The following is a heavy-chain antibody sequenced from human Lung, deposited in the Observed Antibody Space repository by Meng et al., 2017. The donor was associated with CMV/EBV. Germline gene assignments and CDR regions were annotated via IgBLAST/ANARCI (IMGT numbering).Heavy chain of an antibody. V-gene: IGHV2-5*02. D-gene: IGHD6-6*01. CDR1: GFSRSTSGVG. CDR2: IYGDDEK. J-gene: IGHJ5*02. CDR3: ARAAARPSDWFDP. Sequence: TLREFSPTRVKPTQTPTMNCNFSGFSRSTSGVGVGWIRQPPGKALECLVIIYGDDEKRYSPSLESRLTVTKDTSKNQVVLTMTNMVPVDTATYYCARAAARPSDWFDPWGQGTLVTVSS.